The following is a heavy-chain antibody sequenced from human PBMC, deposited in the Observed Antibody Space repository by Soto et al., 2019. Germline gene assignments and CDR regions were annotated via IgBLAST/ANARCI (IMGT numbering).Heavy chain of an antibody. CDR2: IIPIFGTA. J-gene: IGHJ5*02. Sequence: SVKVSWKASGGTFSSYAISWVRQAPGQGLEWMGGIIPIFGTANYAQKFQGRVTITADESTSTAYMELSSLRSEDTAVYYCARVHTILGAVIKENNGLDPWG. D-gene: IGHD3-3*01. V-gene: IGHV1-69*13. CDR1: GGTFSSYA. CDR3: ARVHTILGAVIKENNGLDP.